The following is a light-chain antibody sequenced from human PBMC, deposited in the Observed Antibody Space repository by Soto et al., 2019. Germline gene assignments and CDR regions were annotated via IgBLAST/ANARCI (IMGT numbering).Light chain of an antibody. Sequence: QSALTQPASVSGSPGQSITIPCTGTSSDVGSYNLVSWYQQHPGKAPKLMIYEVSKRPSGVSNRFSGSKSGNTASLTISWLQADDEADYYCCSYAGSSTFVFGTGTKVTVL. V-gene: IGLV2-23*02. CDR2: EVS. CDR1: SSDVGSYNL. J-gene: IGLJ1*01. CDR3: CSYAGSSTFV.